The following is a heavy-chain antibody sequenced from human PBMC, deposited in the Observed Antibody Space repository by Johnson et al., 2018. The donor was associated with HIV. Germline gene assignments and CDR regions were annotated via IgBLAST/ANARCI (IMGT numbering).Heavy chain of an antibody. CDR1: GFTFSSYG. CDR3: AKDGMGGNYWYAFDI. CDR2: ISYDGSNK. V-gene: IGHV3-30*18. Sequence: QVQLVESGGGVVQPGRSLRLSCAASGFTFSSYGMHWVRQAPGKGLEWVAVISYDGSNKYYTDPVKGRFTITSDNSKNPLYLQMNSLRAEDTAAYYCAKDGMGGNYWYAFDIWGQGTMVTVSS. J-gene: IGHJ3*02. D-gene: IGHD1-26*01.